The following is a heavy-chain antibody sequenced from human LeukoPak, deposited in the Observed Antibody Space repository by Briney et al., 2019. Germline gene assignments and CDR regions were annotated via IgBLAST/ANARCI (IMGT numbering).Heavy chain of an antibody. V-gene: IGHV3-23*01. D-gene: IGHD3/OR15-3a*01. CDR3: AKDGQIWSAHYYYIDV. CDR2: ISGSGTTT. CDR1: GFTFNNYV. Sequence: GGSLRLSCAASGFTFNNYVMIWVRQAPGKGLEWVSGISGSGTTTYYADSVKGRFTISRDTSKSTSKNTVYLEMNSLRAEDTALYYCAKDGQIWSAHYYYIDVWGKGTTVTVSS. J-gene: IGHJ6*03.